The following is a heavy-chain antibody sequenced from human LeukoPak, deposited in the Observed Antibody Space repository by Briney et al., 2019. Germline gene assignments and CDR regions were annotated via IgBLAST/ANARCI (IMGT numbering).Heavy chain of an antibody. CDR3: AETRFWELPYFDY. CDR2: INPNSGGT. CDR1: GYTFTGYY. D-gene: IGHD1-26*01. J-gene: IGHJ4*02. V-gene: IGHV1-2*02. Sequence: ASVKVSCKASGYTFTGYYMHWERQAPGQGLEWMGWINPNSGGTNYAQKFQGRVTMTRDTSISTAYMELSRLRSDDTAVYYCAETRFWELPYFDYWGQGTLVTVSS.